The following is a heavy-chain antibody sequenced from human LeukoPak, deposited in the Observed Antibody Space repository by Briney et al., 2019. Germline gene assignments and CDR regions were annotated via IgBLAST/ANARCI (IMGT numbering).Heavy chain of an antibody. J-gene: IGHJ4*02. V-gene: IGHV3-21*06. Sequence: SVKHRFTISRDNTKNLLYLEMNSLRAEDTAVYYCAGGVAVANFDYWGQGTLVTVSS. D-gene: IGHD6-19*01. CDR3: AGGVAVANFDY.